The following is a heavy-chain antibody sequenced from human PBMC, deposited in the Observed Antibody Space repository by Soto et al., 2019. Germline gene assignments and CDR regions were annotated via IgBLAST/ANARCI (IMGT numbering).Heavy chain of an antibody. D-gene: IGHD3-22*01. V-gene: IGHV5-10-1*01. Sequence: PGESLKISCKGSGYSFTSYWISWVRQMPGKGLEWMGRIDPSDSYTNYSPSFQGHVAISADKSISTAYLQWSSLKASDTAMYYCARGYDISGYYRLDDYWGQGTLVTVSS. CDR3: ARGYDISGYYRLDDY. CDR2: IDPSDSYT. CDR1: GYSFTSYW. J-gene: IGHJ4*02.